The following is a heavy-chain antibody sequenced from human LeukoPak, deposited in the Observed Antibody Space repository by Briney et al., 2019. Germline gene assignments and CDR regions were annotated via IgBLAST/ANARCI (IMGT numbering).Heavy chain of an antibody. D-gene: IGHD1-26*01. J-gene: IGHJ4*02. Sequence: SETLSLTCTVSGGSISSYYWSWIRQPPGKGLEWIGCIYYSGNTNYNSSLKSRVTISIDTSKNQFSLKLSSVTAADTAVYYCARRRSGENVDSWGQGTLVTVSS. CDR2: IYYSGNT. CDR1: GGSISSYY. V-gene: IGHV4-59*01. CDR3: ARRRSGENVDS.